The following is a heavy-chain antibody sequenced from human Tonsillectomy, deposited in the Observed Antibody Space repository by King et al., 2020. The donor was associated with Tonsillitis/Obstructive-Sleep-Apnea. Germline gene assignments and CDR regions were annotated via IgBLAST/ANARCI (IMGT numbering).Heavy chain of an antibody. Sequence: VQLVESGGGLVQPGRSLRLSCEASGFTFDDYVMHWVRQAPGKGLEWVSGISWNSDNIGYADSVKGRFIISRDNAKNSLYLQINSLRPEDTALYYCAKATTYGARYYFMDVWGKGTTVTVSS. CDR2: ISWNSDNI. V-gene: IGHV3-9*01. J-gene: IGHJ6*03. D-gene: IGHD4-17*01. CDR3: AKATTYGARYYFMDV. CDR1: GFTFDDYV.